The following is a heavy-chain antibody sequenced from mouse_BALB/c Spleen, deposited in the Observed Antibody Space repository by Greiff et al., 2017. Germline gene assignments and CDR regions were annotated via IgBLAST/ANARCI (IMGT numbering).Heavy chain of an antibody. CDR2: INPSSGYT. D-gene: IGHD2-10*01. Sequence: VQLQQSGPELEKPGASVKMSCKASGYTFTSYTMHWVKQRPGQGLEWIGYINPSSGYTNYNQKFKDKATLTADKSSSTAYMQLSSLTSEDSAVYYCARSYYGNYPYAMDYWGQGTSVTVSS. J-gene: IGHJ4*01. CDR1: GYTFTSYT. CDR3: ARSYYGNYPYAMDY. V-gene: IGHV1S26*01.